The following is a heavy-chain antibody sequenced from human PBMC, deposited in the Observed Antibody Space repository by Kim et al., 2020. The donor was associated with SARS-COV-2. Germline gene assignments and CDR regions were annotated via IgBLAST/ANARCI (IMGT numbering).Heavy chain of an antibody. J-gene: IGHJ4*02. D-gene: IGHD5-18*01. CDR1: GGSISSYY. Sequence: SETLSLTCTVSGGSISSYYWSWIRQPPGKGLEWIGYIYYSGSTNYNPSLKSRVTISVDTSKNQFSLKLSSVTAADTAVYYCARGRQLWLLDYWGQGTLVT. CDR3: ARGRQLWLLDY. V-gene: IGHV4-59*01. CDR2: IYYSGST.